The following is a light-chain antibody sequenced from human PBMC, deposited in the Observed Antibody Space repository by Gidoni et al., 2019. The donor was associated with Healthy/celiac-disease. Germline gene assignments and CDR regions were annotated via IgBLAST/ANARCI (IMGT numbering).Light chain of an antibody. CDR1: SSNIGAGYD. CDR3: QSYDSSLSALYV. Sequence: QSVLTQPPSVSGAPGQTVTIPCSGSSSNIGAGYDVYWYQQLPGTAPKLLIYDNNIRPSGVPDRFSGSKSGTSASLAIAGLQAEDEADYYCQSYDSSLSALYVFGTGTKVTVL. V-gene: IGLV1-40*01. J-gene: IGLJ1*01. CDR2: DNN.